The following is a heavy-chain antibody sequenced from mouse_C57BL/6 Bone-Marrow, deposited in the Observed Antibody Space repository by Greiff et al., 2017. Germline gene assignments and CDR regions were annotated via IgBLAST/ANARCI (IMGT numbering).Heavy chain of an antibody. CDR1: GYTFTDYY. CDR3: AREGDTTVVAPYYFDD. V-gene: IGHV1-77*01. J-gene: IGHJ2*01. D-gene: IGHD1-1*01. CDR2: IGPGSGST. Sequence: VQLQQSGAELVKPGASVKISCKASGYTFTDYYINWVKQRPGQGLEWIGKIGPGSGSTDYNEKFKGKATLTADKSSSTAYMHLSSLTSADSAVYFCAREGDTTVVAPYYFDDWGQGTTLTVSS.